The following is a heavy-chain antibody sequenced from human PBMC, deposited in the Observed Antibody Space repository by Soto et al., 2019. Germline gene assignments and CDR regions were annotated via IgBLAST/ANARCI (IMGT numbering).Heavy chain of an antibody. CDR1: GLTVSSNY. Sequence: EVQLVQSGGGLVQPGGSLRLSCAASGLTVSSNYMSWVRQAPGKGLEWLSVIYSDGTTYYGDSVKGRFTISRDNAKNTLYLQMTSKKDEEAAVYYCARAAGLYWGQGTLVSVSS. V-gene: IGHV3-66*01. D-gene: IGHD3-22*01. J-gene: IGHJ1*01. CDR2: IYSDGTT. CDR3: ARAAGLY.